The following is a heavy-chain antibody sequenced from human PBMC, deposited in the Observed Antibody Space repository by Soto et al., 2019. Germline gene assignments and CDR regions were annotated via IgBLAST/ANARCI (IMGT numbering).Heavy chain of an antibody. V-gene: IGHV4-31*03. Sequence: QVQLQESGPGLVKPSQTLSLTCTVSGGPISSGGYYWSWIRQHPGKGLEWIGYIYYSGSTYYNPSLKSRVTISVDTSKNQFSLKLSSLTAADTAVYYCASGYSLSRDYYYGMDVWGQGTTVTVSS. D-gene: IGHD3-22*01. CDR2: IYYSGST. CDR3: ASGYSLSRDYYYGMDV. J-gene: IGHJ6*02. CDR1: GGPISSGGYY.